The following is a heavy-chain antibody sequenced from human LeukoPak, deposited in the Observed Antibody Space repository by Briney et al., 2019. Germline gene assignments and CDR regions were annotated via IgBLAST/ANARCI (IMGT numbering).Heavy chain of an antibody. Sequence: GGSLRLSCAASGFTFSRNGMHWVRQAPGKGLEWVAYIPYDGHNKYYADSVKGRLTISRDNSKNTLYLQVNSLRTEGTALYYCAKDFNWACDYWGQGTLVTVSS. CDR3: AKDFNWACDY. V-gene: IGHV3-30*02. CDR2: IPYDGHNK. J-gene: IGHJ4*02. CDR1: GFTFSRNG. D-gene: IGHD7-27*01.